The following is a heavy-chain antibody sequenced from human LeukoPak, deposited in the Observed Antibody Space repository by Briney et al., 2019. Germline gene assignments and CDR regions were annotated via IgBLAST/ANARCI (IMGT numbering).Heavy chain of an antibody. V-gene: IGHV4-4*07. Sequence: PSETLSLTCTVSGGSISSYYWSWMRQPAGKGLEWIGRIYTRGSTSYNPSLKSRVTISVDKSRNQFSLNLNSVTAADTAVYYCARGGPYQLLWGYFDYWGQGTLVTVSS. J-gene: IGHJ4*02. CDR3: ARGGPYQLLWGYFDY. CDR1: GGSISSYY. D-gene: IGHD2-2*01. CDR2: IYTRGST.